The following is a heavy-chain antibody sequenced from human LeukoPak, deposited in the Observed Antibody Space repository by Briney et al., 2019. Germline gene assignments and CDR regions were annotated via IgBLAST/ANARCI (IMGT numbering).Heavy chain of an antibody. D-gene: IGHD2-15*01. CDR2: INHSGST. CDR3: ARGYCSGGSCYSDY. V-gene: IGHV4-34*01. Sequence: SETLSLTCAVYGGSFSGYSWSWIRQPPGKGLEWIGEINHSGSTNYNASLKSRVTISVDTSKNQFSLKLSSVTAADTAVYYCARGYCSGGSCYSDYWGQGTLVTVSS. J-gene: IGHJ4*02. CDR1: GGSFSGYS.